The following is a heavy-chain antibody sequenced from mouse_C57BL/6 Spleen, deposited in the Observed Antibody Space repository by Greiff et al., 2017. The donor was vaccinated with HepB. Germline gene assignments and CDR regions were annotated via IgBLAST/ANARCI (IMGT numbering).Heavy chain of an antibody. V-gene: IGHV1-69*01. CDR1: GYTFTSYW. Sequence: QVQLQQPGAELVMPGASVKLSCKASGYTFTSYWMHWVKQRPGQGLEWIGEIDPSDSYTNYNQKFKGKSTLTVDKSSSTAYMQLSSLTSEDSAVYDGARAPLTFFFDYWGQGTTLTVSS. D-gene: IGHD4-1*01. J-gene: IGHJ2*01. CDR3: ARAPLTFFFDY. CDR2: IDPSDSYT.